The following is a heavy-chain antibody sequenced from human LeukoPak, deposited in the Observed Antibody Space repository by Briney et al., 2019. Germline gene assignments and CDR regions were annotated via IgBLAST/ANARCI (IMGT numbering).Heavy chain of an antibody. CDR2: IRYDGSNK. V-gene: IGHV3-30*02. Sequence: GGSLRLFCAASGFTFSSYGMHWVRQAPGKGLEWVAFIRYDGSNKYYADSVKGRFTISRDNSQKTLYLQMNSLRAEDTAVYYCAKAPSGGYYYDSSGSPFAFDIWGQGTMVTVSS. D-gene: IGHD3-22*01. CDR1: GFTFSSYG. J-gene: IGHJ3*02. CDR3: AKAPSGGYYYDSSGSPFAFDI.